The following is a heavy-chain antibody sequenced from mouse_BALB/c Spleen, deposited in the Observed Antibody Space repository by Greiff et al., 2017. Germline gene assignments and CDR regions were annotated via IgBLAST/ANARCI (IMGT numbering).Heavy chain of an antibody. Sequence: EVQGVESGPGLVKPSQSLSLTCTVTGYSITSDYAWNWIRQFPGNKLEWMGYISYSGSTSYNPSLKSRISITRDTSKNQFFLQLNSVTTEDTATYYCARILRPYAMDYWGQGTSVTVSS. CDR2: ISYSGST. J-gene: IGHJ4*01. D-gene: IGHD2-4*01. CDR1: GYSITSDYA. CDR3: ARILRPYAMDY. V-gene: IGHV3-2*02.